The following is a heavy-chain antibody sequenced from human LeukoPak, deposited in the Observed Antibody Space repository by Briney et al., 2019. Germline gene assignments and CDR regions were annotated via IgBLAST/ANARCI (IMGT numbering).Heavy chain of an antibody. Sequence: GGSLRLSCAASGFTFDDYAMHWVRQAPGKGLEWVSGISWNSGSIGYADSVKGRFTISRDNAKNSLYLQMSSLRAEDTALYYCAKEFCSGGSCYGFYWGQGTLVTVSS. CDR2: ISWNSGSI. J-gene: IGHJ4*02. V-gene: IGHV3-9*01. D-gene: IGHD2-15*01. CDR1: GFTFDDYA. CDR3: AKEFCSGGSCYGFY.